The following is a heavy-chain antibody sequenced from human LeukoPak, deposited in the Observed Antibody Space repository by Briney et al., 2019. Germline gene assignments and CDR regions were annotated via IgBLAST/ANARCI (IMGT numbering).Heavy chain of an antibody. CDR1: GYTFTNYD. Sequence: APVKVSCKASGYTFTNYDINWVRQATGQGLEWLGWMNPNNGNTAYAQRFQGRVTMTRDTSKSTAYMELSSLRYEDTAVYYCARTFPGDYWGQGTLVTVSS. V-gene: IGHV1-8*01. J-gene: IGHJ4*02. CDR3: ARTFPGDY. D-gene: IGHD2/OR15-2a*01. CDR2: MNPNNGNT.